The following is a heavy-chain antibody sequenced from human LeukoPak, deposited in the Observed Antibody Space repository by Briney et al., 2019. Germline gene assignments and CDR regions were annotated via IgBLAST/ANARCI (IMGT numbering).Heavy chain of an antibody. J-gene: IGHJ4*02. V-gene: IGHV3-21*01. Sequence: GGSLRLSCAASGFTFSSYSMNWVRLAPGKGLEWVSSISSSSSYIYYADSVKGRFTISRDNAKNSLYLQMNSLRAEDTAVYYCARDTMVRGVIGYWGQGTLVTVSS. CDR2: ISSSSSYI. D-gene: IGHD3-10*01. CDR1: GFTFSSYS. CDR3: ARDTMVRGVIGY.